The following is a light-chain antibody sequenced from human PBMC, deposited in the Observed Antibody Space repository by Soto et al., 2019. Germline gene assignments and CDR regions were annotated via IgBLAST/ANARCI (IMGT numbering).Light chain of an antibody. J-gene: IGKJ5*01. CDR2: AAS. CDR1: QGISSW. CDR3: QQANSFPIT. V-gene: IGKV1-12*01. Sequence: DIQMTQSPSSVSASVGDRVTVTCRASQGISSWLAWYQKKPGKAPKLLIYAASSLQSGVPSRFSGSGSGTDFTLTISSLQPEDCATYFCQQANSFPITFGQGTRLEIK.